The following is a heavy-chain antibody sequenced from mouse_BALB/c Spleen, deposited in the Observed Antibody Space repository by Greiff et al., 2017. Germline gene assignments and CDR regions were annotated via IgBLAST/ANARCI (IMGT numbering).Heavy chain of an antibody. CDR1: GFTFSSYA. D-gene: IGHD2-2*01. CDR3: ARQIYYGYDEGFAY. CDR2: ISSGGSYT. J-gene: IGHJ3*01. Sequence: EVKVVESGGGLVKPGGSLKLSCAASGFTFSSYAMSWVRQTPEKRLEWVATISSGGSYTYYPDSVKGRFTISRDNAKNTLYLQMSSLRSEDTAMYYCARQIYYGYDEGFAYWGQGTLVTVSA. V-gene: IGHV5-9-3*01.